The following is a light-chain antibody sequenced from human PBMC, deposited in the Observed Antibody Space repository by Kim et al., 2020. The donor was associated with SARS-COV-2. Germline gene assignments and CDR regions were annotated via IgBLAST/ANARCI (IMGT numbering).Light chain of an antibody. V-gene: IGKV3-11*01. CDR2: DAS. CDR1: QSLSTY. CDR3: QQRSNWPPTWT. Sequence: ETVLTQSPATLSLSPGERATLSCRASQSLSTYLAWYQQRPGQAPRLLIYDASTRAAGVPARFSGSGSGTDFTLTISSLEPEDFAVYYCQQRSNWPPTWTFGQGTKVEVK. J-gene: IGKJ1*01.